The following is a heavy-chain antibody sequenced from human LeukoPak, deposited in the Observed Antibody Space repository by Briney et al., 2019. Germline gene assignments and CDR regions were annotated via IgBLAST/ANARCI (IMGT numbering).Heavy chain of an antibody. CDR2: ISYSGST. Sequence: PSETLSLTCTVSGYSLRSSTYYWGWVRQPPGKGLQWIGTISYSGSTHDNPSLKSRVTMSVDTSKKEISLKLTSVTAADTAIYYCGKLIPDSGSGSFFYWGGQGTLVTVSS. V-gene: IGHV4-39*01. J-gene: IGHJ4*02. D-gene: IGHD1-26*01. CDR3: GKLIPDSGSGSFFYW. CDR1: GYSLRSSTYY.